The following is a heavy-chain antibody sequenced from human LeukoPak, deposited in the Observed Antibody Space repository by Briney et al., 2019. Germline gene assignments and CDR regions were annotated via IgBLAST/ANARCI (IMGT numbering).Heavy chain of an antibody. J-gene: IGHJ3*02. V-gene: IGHV3-11*06. CDR3: ARVRDYYDSSGYPTRDAFDI. D-gene: IGHD3-22*01. Sequence: PGGSLRPSCAASGFTFSDYYMSWIRRAPGKGLEWVSYISSSSSYTNYADSVKGRFTISRDNAKNSLYLQMNSLRAEDTAVYYCARVRDYYDSSGYPTRDAFDIWGQGTMVTVSS. CDR2: ISSSSSYT. CDR1: GFTFSDYY.